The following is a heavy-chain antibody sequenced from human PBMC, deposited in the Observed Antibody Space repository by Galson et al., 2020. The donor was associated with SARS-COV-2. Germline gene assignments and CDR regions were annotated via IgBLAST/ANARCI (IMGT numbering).Heavy chain of an antibody. Sequence: LKIFCATSGFIFGAFAMNWLRTVPGRGLEWLGLTRNNVYCRTLDYAHHVKGSFTISRDDSKNIAYLQMNRLKTEDTAVYYCTIDCGGGACRSLGTFQIWGQGTRVTVSS. CDR2: TRNNVYCRTL. V-gene: IGHV3-49*03. CDR3: TIDCGGGACRSLGTFQI. D-gene: IGHD2-21*02. J-gene: IGHJ3*02. CDR1: GFIFGAFA.